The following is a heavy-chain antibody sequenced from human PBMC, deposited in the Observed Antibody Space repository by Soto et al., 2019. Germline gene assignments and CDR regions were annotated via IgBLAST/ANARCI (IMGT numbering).Heavy chain of an antibody. CDR1: GFAFDGYG. V-gene: IGHV3-9*01. Sequence: SLVLTCAASGFAFDGYGMHWVRQRPGMGLELVSGITWNGGTIRYVDSVKGRFTISIDNAENSLYLQMNSLRPEDTAVYYCAKGGSAALIAPSGRDNWFDPWGQGTQVTVSS. CDR2: ITWNGGTI. CDR3: AKGGSAALIAPSGRDNWFDP. J-gene: IGHJ5*02. D-gene: IGHD6-13*01.